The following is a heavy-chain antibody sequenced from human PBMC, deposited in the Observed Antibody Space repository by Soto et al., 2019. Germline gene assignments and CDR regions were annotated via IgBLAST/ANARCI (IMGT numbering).Heavy chain of an antibody. D-gene: IGHD1-26*01. V-gene: IGHV3-64*01. J-gene: IGHJ4*02. CDR1: GFIFSSYA. Sequence: EVQLVESGGGLVQPGGSLRLSCAASGFIFSSYAMYWVRQAPGKGLEYVSAITSNGGSTYYANSVKGRFTISRDNSKNTLYLQMGSLRAEDMAVYFCARVKSGDYYVDYWGQGTLVTVSS. CDR3: ARVKSGDYYVDY. CDR2: ITSNGGST.